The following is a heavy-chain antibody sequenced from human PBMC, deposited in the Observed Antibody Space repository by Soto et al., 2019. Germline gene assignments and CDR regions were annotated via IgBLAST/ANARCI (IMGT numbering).Heavy chain of an antibody. CDR3: ARQGMIRGGDYYYYMDV. Sequence: QVQLQESGPGLVKPSETLSLTCTVSGGSISSYYWSWIRQPPGKGLEWSGYIYYSGSTDYNPSLKARVTMAVDTSKNKCSLKLSYVTAADTAVYYCARQGMIRGGDYYYYMDVWGKGTSVTVSS. J-gene: IGHJ6*03. CDR2: IYYSGST. D-gene: IGHD3-10*01. CDR1: GGSISSYY. V-gene: IGHV4-59*08.